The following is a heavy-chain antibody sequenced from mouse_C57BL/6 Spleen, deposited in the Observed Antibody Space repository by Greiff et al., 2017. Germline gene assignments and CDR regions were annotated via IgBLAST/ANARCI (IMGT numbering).Heavy chain of an antibody. J-gene: IGHJ2*01. CDR3: TRGGSSSPFDY. V-gene: IGHV1-15*01. CDR2: IDPETGGT. D-gene: IGHD1-1*01. CDR1: GYTFTDYE. Sequence: QVQLKESGAELVRPGASVTLSCKASGYTFTDYEMHWVKQTPVHGLEWIGAIDPETGGTAYNQKFKGKAILTADKSSSTAYMELRSLTSEDSAVYYCTRGGSSSPFDYWGQGTTLTVSS.